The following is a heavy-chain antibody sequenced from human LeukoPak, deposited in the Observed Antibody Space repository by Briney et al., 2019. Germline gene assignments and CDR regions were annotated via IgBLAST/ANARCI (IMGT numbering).Heavy chain of an antibody. CDR2: IYYSGST. Sequence: SETLSLTCAVSGASISGSAYYWGWIRQPPGKGLEWIGSIYYSGSTYYNPSLKSRVTISVDTSKNQFSLKLSSVTAADTAVYYCVRGGKLLWFGFDPWGQGTLVTVSS. D-gene: IGHD3-10*01. CDR1: GASISGSAYY. CDR3: VRGGKLLWFGFDP. V-gene: IGHV4-39*07. J-gene: IGHJ5*02.